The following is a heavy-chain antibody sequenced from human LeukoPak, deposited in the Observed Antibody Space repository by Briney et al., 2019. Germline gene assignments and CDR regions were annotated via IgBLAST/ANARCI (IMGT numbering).Heavy chain of an antibody. CDR3: ARDRAIGLRPTDYFDY. V-gene: IGHV3-21*01. J-gene: IGHJ4*02. CDR1: GFTFSSYA. Sequence: PGGSLRLSCAASGFTFSSYAMSWVRQAPGKGLEWVSSISSSSSYIYYADSVKGRFTISRDNAKNSLYLQMNSLRAEDTAVYYCARDRAIGLRPTDYFDYWGQGTLVTVSS. D-gene: IGHD5-12*01. CDR2: ISSSSSYI.